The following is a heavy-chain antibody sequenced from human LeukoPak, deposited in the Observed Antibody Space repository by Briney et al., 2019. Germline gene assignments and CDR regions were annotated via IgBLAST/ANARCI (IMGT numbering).Heavy chain of an antibody. J-gene: IGHJ4*02. Sequence: GASVKVSCKASGYTFTSYGISWVRQAPGQGLEWMGWISAYNGNTNYAQKLQGRVTMTTDTSTSTAYMELRSLRSDDTAVYYCARAPDFGYSSGWLDYWGQGTLVTVSS. CDR2: ISAYNGNT. CDR1: GYTFTSYG. D-gene: IGHD6-25*01. CDR3: ARAPDFGYSSGWLDY. V-gene: IGHV1-18*01.